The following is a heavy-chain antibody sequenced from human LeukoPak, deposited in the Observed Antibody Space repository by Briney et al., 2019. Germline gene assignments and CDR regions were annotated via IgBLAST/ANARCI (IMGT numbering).Heavy chain of an antibody. D-gene: IGHD6-6*01. Sequence: GGSLRLSCAASGFTFSSYWMHWVRQAPGKGLVWVSRISTDGSSTDSADSVKGRSTISRDNAKNTLYLQMNSLRAEDTAVYYCVREYSSSSGRAFDIWGQGTMVTVSP. CDR1: GFTFSSYW. J-gene: IGHJ3*02. V-gene: IGHV3-74*01. CDR3: VREYSSSSGRAFDI. CDR2: ISTDGSST.